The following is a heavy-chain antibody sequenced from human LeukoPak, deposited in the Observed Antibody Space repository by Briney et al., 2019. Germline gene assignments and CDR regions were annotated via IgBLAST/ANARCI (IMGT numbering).Heavy chain of an antibody. D-gene: IGHD3-16*01. J-gene: IGHJ4*02. CDR3: AKYGGDY. V-gene: IGHV3-30*02. CDR2: IRYEGSNK. CDR1: GFTFSSYG. Sequence: VGSLRLSCAASGFTFSSYGMHWVREAPGKGLEWVAFIRYEGSNKYYADSVKGRFTISRDNSKTTLYLQMNSLRAEDTAVYYCAKYGGDYWGQGTLVTVSS.